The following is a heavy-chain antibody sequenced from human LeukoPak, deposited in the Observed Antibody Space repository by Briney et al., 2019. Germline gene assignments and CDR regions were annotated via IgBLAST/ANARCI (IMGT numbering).Heavy chain of an antibody. CDR2: IYPGDSDT. Sequence: GGSLKISCKGSGYSFTSYWIGWVRQMPGKGLEWMGIIYPGDSDTRYSPSFQGQVTISADKSISTAYLQWSSLKASDTAMYYCARLTMVRGGYYYYYMDVWGKGTTVTVSS. J-gene: IGHJ6*03. D-gene: IGHD3-10*01. CDR3: ARLTMVRGGYYYYYMDV. CDR1: GYSFTSYW. V-gene: IGHV5-51*01.